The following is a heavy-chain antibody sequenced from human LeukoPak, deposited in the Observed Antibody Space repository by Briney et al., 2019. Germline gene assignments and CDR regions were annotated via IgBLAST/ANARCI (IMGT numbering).Heavy chain of an antibody. CDR1: GYTFTGYY. CDR3: ARGAGGIAAAGNWFDP. J-gene: IGHJ5*02. V-gene: IGHV1-8*03. Sequence: ASVKVSCKASGYTFTGYYMHWVRQAPGQGLEWMGRMNPNSGNTGYAQKFQGRVTITRNTSISTAYMELSSLRSEDTAVYYCARGAGGIAAAGNWFDPWGQGTLVTVSS. D-gene: IGHD6-13*01. CDR2: MNPNSGNT.